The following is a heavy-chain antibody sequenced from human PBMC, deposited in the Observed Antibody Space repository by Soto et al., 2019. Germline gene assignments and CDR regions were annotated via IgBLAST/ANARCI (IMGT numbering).Heavy chain of an antibody. V-gene: IGHV1-18*01. D-gene: IGHD2-21*01. Sequence: ASAKVFCKASGYTFIRYGIMWVRQAPGQKIKWMRRISAYNGNTNYAEKLRGRLTMTKDASTTTAYMKLRSLRSGDTDIYYCARDQGFRVVINSNWFDPWGQGTLVTVSS. CDR2: ISAYNGNT. J-gene: IGHJ5*02. CDR1: GYTFIRYG. CDR3: ARDQGFRVVINSNWFDP.